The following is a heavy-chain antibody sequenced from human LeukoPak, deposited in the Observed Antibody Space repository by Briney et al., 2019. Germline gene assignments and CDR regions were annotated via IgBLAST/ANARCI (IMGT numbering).Heavy chain of an antibody. J-gene: IGHJ4*02. CDR1: GFTFSSFG. Sequence: HTGGSLRLSCAASGFTFSSFGMHWVRQAPGKGLEWVAIIWSDGSNEVYIESVKGRFTISRDSSKNTLYLHMNSLRGEDTAMYFCARGCGGGPGCYILDYWGQGTLVTVSS. CDR2: IWSDGSNE. V-gene: IGHV3-33*01. CDR3: ARGCGGGPGCYILDY. D-gene: IGHD2-15*01.